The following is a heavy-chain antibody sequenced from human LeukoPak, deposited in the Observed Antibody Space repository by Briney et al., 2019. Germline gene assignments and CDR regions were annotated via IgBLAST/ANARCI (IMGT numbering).Heavy chain of an antibody. J-gene: IGHJ4*02. CDR2: ILPLFGTA. Sequence: VASVTVSCMASGGTFRSYSIRWVRQAPGTGLPWMGGILPLFGTANCAKKFQGRVTITADKSTSTAYMELSSLRSEDTAVYYCARAPPRSSGWYYFDYWGQGTLVTVSS. CDR3: ARAPPRSSGWYYFDY. CDR1: GGTFRSYS. V-gene: IGHV1-69*06. D-gene: IGHD6-19*01.